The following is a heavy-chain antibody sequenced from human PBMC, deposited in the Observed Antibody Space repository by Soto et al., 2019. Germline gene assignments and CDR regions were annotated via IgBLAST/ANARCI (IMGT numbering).Heavy chain of an antibody. D-gene: IGHD6-13*01. V-gene: IGHV3-72*01. Sequence: EVQLVESGGGLVQPGGSLRLSCVASGFTFSDHYMDWVRQAPGKGLEGVGRIRKKANSYSTESAASVKGRFTISRDDSKNSLFLQMNSLKIEETAVYFCARSGGDSSTWSDDAFDIWGQGAMFTVSS. CDR2: IRKKANSYST. J-gene: IGHJ3*02. CDR3: ARSGGDSSTWSDDAFDI. CDR1: GFTFSDHY.